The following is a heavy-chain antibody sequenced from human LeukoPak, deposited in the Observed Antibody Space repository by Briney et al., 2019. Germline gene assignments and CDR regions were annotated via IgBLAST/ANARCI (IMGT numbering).Heavy chain of an antibody. J-gene: IGHJ5*02. CDR1: GGSISSGGYS. CDR2: IYHTGNN. D-gene: IGHD3-10*02. Sequence: SQTLSLTCAVSGGSISSGGYSWNWIRQPPGKGLEWIGYIYHTGNNFYNPSLQSRVTISVDRSKNQFSLRLTSVTAAETAGYFCARGFFVRENPGSWFDPWGRGTLVTVSP. V-gene: IGHV4-30-2*01. CDR3: ARGFFVRENPGSWFDP.